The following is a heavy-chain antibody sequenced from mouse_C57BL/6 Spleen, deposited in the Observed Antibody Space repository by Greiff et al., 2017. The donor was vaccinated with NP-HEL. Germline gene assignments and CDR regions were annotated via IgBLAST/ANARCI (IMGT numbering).Heavy chain of an antibody. Sequence: QVQLQQPGAELVKPGASVKMSCKASGYTFTSYWITWVKQRPGQGLEWIGDIYPGSGSTNYNEKFKSKATLTVDTSSSTSYMQLSSLTSEDSAVYYCARWDYYDDDGFAYWGQGTLVTVSA. V-gene: IGHV1-55*01. J-gene: IGHJ3*01. CDR1: GYTFTSYW. CDR2: IYPGSGST. CDR3: ARWDYYDDDGFAY. D-gene: IGHD2-4*01.